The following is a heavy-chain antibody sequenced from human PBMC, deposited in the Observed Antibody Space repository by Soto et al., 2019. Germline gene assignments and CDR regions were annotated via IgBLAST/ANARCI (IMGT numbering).Heavy chain of an antibody. V-gene: IGHV3-33*01. J-gene: IGHJ6*02. CDR2: IWYDGINK. CDR1: GFTFSNNG. Sequence: QVQLVESGGGVVQPGRSLRLSCAASGFTFSNNGMPWVRQAPGKGLEWVAVIWYDGINKYYADSVKGRFIISRDNSKNTVYLQMNNLRAEDTAVYYCARDRVQMVDGLDVWGQGTTGTVSS. CDR3: ARDRVQMVDGLDV. D-gene: IGHD2-15*01.